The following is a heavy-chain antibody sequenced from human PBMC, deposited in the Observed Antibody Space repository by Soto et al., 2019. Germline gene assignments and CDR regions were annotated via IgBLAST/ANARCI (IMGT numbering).Heavy chain of an antibody. CDR3: ARDRVESGYPEYFQH. V-gene: IGHV3-53*01. J-gene: IGHJ1*01. CDR2: IYSGGST. D-gene: IGHD3-22*01. Sequence: EVQLVESGGGLIKPGGSLRLSCAASGFTVSSNYMSWVRQAPGKGLEWVSVIYSGGSTYYADSVKGRFTISRDNAKNTLYLQMNSLRAEDTAVYYCARDRVESGYPEYFQHWGQCTLVTVSS. CDR1: GFTVSSNY.